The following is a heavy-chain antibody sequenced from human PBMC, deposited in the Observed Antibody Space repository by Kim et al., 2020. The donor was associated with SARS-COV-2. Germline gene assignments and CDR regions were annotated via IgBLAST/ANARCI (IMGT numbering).Heavy chain of an antibody. CDR1: GGSISSSSYY. D-gene: IGHD5-18*01. V-gene: IGHV4-39*01. CDR2: IYYSGST. J-gene: IGHJ2*01. Sequence: SETLSPTCTVSGGSISSSSYYWGWIRQPPGKGLEWIGSIYYSGSTYYNPSLKSRVTISVDTSKNQFSLKLSSVTAADTAVDYCAILGGIQRWLSNWYFD. CDR3: AILGGIQRWLSNWYFD.